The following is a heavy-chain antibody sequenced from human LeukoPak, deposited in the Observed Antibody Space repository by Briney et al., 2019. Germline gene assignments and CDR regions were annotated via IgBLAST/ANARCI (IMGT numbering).Heavy chain of an antibody. J-gene: IGHJ4*02. CDR1: SSGDYY. CDR3: ANEDY. CDR2: ISWNSGRI. Sequence: SSGDYYWSWIRQPPGKGLEWVSSISWNSGRIAYADSVKGRFNISRDNAENSLYLQMNSLRGEDTALYYCANEDYWGQGTLVTVSS. V-gene: IGHV3-9*01.